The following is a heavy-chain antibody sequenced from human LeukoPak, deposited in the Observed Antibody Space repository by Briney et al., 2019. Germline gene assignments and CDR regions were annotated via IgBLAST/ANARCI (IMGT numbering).Heavy chain of an antibody. J-gene: IGHJ6*02. CDR1: GFTFSSYA. CDR3: ARTTEPLYYYYYGMDV. D-gene: IGHD4-17*01. CDR2: ISYDGSNK. V-gene: IGHV3-30-3*01. Sequence: GGSLRLSCAASGFTFSSYAMHWVRQAPGKGLEWVAVISYDGSNKYYADSVKGRFTISRDNSKNTLYLQMNSLRAEDTAVYYCARTTEPLYYYYYGMDVWGQGTTVTVSS.